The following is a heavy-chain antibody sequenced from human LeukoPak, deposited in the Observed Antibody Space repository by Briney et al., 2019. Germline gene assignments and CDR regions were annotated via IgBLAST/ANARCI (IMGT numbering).Heavy chain of an antibody. CDR2: IYYSGST. CDR1: GGSTSSSSYY. D-gene: IGHD4-17*01. Sequence: SETLSLTCTVSGGSTSSSSYYWGWIRQPPGKGLEWIGSIYYSGSTYYNPSLKSRVTISVDTSKHQFSLKLSSVTAADTAVYYCARHLPPTYGDYEGAWFDPWGQGTLVTVSS. V-gene: IGHV4-39*07. CDR3: ARHLPPTYGDYEGAWFDP. J-gene: IGHJ5*02.